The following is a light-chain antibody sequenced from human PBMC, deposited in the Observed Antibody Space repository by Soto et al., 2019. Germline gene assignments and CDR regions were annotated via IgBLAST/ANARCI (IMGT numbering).Light chain of an antibody. CDR1: QSISSY. Sequence: DIQLTQSPSSLSASVGDRVTITCRASQSISSYLNWYQQKPGKAPKLLIYAASSLESRVPSRFSGSRSWTDFTLTISSMQPEDFSTYYCQQSYSTPWTFGQGTKVEIK. V-gene: IGKV1-39*01. CDR3: QQSYSTPWT. J-gene: IGKJ1*01. CDR2: AAS.